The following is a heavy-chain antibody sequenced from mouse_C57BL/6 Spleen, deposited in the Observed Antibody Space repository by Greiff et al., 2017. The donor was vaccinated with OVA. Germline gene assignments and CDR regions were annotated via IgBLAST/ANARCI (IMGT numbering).Heavy chain of an antibody. CDR3: ARGSTTVVMDY. CDR1: GYTFTSYW. CDR2: IYPSDSET. D-gene: IGHD1-1*01. J-gene: IGHJ4*01. Sequence: QVQLQQPGAELVRPGSSVKLSCKASGYTFTSYWMDWVKQRPGQGLEWIGNIYPSDSETHYNQKFKDKATLTVDKSSSTAYMQLSSLTSEDSAVYYCARGSTTVVMDYWGQGTSVTVSS. V-gene: IGHV1-61*01.